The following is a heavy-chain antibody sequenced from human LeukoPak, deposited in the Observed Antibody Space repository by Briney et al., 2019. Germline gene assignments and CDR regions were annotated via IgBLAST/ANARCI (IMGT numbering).Heavy chain of an antibody. CDR2: ISNSETT. CDR1: GGSVTSYY. J-gene: IGHJ5*02. CDR3: ARGYCSDERCPVFAS. Sequence: SETLSLTCSVSGGSVTSYYWNWVRQTPGKGLEWIGYISNSETTEYGPSFKRRANMSLDTSKNQFSLKLSSVTAADTGVYYCARGYCSDERCPVFASWGQGTLVTVSS. V-gene: IGHV4-59*02. D-gene: IGHD2-15*01.